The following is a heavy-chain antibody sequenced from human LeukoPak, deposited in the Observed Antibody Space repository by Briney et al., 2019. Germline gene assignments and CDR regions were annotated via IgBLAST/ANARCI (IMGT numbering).Heavy chain of an antibody. D-gene: IGHD2-2*02. CDR3: ARGEYQLLYGLFDP. Sequence: PSETLSLTCTVSGGSISSYYWSWIRQPPGKGLEWIGDIYYSGSTNYNPSLKSRVTISVDTSQNQFSLKLSSVTAADTAVYYCARGEYQLLYGLFDPSGQGTLVTVSS. CDR1: GGSISSYY. V-gene: IGHV4-59*01. CDR2: IYYSGST. J-gene: IGHJ5*02.